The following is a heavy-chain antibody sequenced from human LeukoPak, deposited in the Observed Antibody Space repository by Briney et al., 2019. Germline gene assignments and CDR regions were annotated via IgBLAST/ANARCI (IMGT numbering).Heavy chain of an antibody. J-gene: IGHJ4*02. CDR2: IYCRDSDT. CDR3: ARSGNLLTGDSFHY. V-gene: IGHV5-51*01. CDR1: GYSFTSYW. Sequence: GESLKISCKGSGYSFTSYWIGWVRQMPGKGVEWMGIIYCRDSDTRYRPSFQGQVHISLHKSISTTYLQWTSLKASDTAMYFVARSGNLLTGDSFHYWGQGTLVSVSS. D-gene: IGHD2-21*02.